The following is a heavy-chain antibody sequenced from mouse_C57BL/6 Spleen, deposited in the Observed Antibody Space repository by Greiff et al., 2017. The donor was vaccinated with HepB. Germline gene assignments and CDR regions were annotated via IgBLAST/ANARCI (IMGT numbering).Heavy chain of an antibody. CDR3: ASPLGVIDY. CDR1: GYTFTSYG. D-gene: IGHD3-1*01. CDR2: IYPRSGNT. Sequence: VQLQQSGAELARPGASVKLSCKASGYTFTSYGISWVKQRTGQGLEWIGEIYPRSGNTYYNEKFKGKATLTADKSSSTAYMELRSLTSEDSAVYFCASPLGVIDYWGQGTTLTVSS. J-gene: IGHJ2*01. V-gene: IGHV1-81*01.